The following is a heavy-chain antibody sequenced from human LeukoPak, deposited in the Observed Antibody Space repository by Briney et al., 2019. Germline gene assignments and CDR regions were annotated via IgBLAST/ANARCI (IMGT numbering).Heavy chain of an antibody. Sequence: ASVKVSCKASGYTFTSYGISWVRQAPGQGLEWMGWISAYNGNTNYAQKLQGRVTMTTDTSTSTAYMELRSLRSDDTAVYYCAREVCGGDCRYYFDYWGQGTLATVSS. J-gene: IGHJ4*02. CDR1: GYTFTSYG. CDR2: ISAYNGNT. D-gene: IGHD2-21*02. V-gene: IGHV1-18*01. CDR3: AREVCGGDCRYYFDY.